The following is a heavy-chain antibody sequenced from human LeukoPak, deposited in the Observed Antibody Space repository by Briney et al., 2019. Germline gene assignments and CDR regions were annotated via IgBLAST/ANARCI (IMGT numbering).Heavy chain of an antibody. V-gene: IGHV3-49*04. CDR1: GFTFSDHY. CDR3: TSRYFDWSPLGY. D-gene: IGHD3-9*01. Sequence: GGSLRLSCAASGFTFSDHYMDWVRQAPGKGLEWVGFIRSKAYGGTTEYAASVKGRFTISRDDSKSIAYLQMNSLKTEDTAVYYCTSRYFDWSPLGYWGQGTLVTVSS. CDR2: IRSKAYGGTT. J-gene: IGHJ4*02.